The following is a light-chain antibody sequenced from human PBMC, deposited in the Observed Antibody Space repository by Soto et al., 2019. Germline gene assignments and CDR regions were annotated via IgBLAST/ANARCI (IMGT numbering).Light chain of an antibody. Sequence: QSVLTQPASVSGSPGQSITISCTGTSSDVGGYNYVSWYQQHPGKAPKLLIYEVSNRPSGVSNRFSGSKSGNTASLTISGLQAEDGADYYCSSYTDTNSYVFGTGTKLIVL. V-gene: IGLV2-14*01. CDR3: SSYTDTNSYV. J-gene: IGLJ1*01. CDR2: EVS. CDR1: SSDVGGYNY.